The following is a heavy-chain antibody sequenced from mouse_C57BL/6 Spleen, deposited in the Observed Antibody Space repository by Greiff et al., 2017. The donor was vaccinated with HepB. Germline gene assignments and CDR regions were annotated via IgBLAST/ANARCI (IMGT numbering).Heavy chain of an antibody. V-gene: IGHV1-9*01. J-gene: IGHJ3*01. D-gene: IGHD1-1*01. CDR3: ARGAYGSSRFAY. CDR2: ILPGSGST. CDR1: GYTFTGYW. Sequence: VQLQQSGAELMKPGASVKLSCKATGYTFTGYWIEWVKQRPGHGLEWIGEILPGSGSTNYNEKFKGKATFTADTSSNTAYMQLSSLTTEDSAIYYCARGAYGSSRFAYWGQGTLVTVSA.